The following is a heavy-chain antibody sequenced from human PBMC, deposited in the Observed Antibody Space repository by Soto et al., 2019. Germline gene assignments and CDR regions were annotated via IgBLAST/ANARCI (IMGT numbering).Heavy chain of an antibody. Sequence: GGSLRLSCAASGFTFSSYSMNWVRQAPGKGLEWVSYISSSSSTIYYADSVKGRFTISRDNAKNSLYLQMNSLRDEDTAVYYCASVFGYYYDSSGYYNPYYGMDVWGQGTTVTVSS. CDR3: ASVFGYYYDSSGYYNPYYGMDV. D-gene: IGHD3-22*01. CDR2: ISSSSSTI. J-gene: IGHJ6*02. V-gene: IGHV3-48*02. CDR1: GFTFSSYS.